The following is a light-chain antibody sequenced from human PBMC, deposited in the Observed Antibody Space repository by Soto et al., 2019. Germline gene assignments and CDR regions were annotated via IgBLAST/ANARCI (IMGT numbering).Light chain of an antibody. CDR3: QQYGSSPWA. V-gene: IGKV3-20*01. Sequence: EIVLTQSPGTLSLSAGQRATLSCRASQSLRSSHLAWYQQKAGQAPRLLIYGASSRATGIPDRFSGSGSGTDFTLTISRLEPEDFAVYYCQQYGSSPWAFGQGTKVEIK. CDR1: QSLRSSH. CDR2: GAS. J-gene: IGKJ1*01.